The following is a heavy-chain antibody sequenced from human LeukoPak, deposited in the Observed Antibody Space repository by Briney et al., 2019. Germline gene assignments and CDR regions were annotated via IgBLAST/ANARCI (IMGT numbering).Heavy chain of an antibody. CDR3: AASPFFRYFDWSPFDY. J-gene: IGHJ4*02. CDR1: GGSISSYY. D-gene: IGHD3-9*01. CDR2: IYYSGST. V-gene: IGHV4-59*01. Sequence: SETLSLTCTVSGGSISSYYWSWIRQPPGKGLEWIGYIYYSGSTNYNPSLKSRVTISVDTSKNQFSLKLSSVTAADTAVYYCAASPFFRYFDWSPFDYWGQGTLVTVSS.